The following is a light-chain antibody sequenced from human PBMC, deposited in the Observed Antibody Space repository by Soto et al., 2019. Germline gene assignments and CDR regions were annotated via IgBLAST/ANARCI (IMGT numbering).Light chain of an antibody. CDR3: QQYNNWPHT. V-gene: IGKV3-15*01. CDR1: QSVSSK. J-gene: IGKJ2*01. Sequence: EIVLTQSPATLSLSPGERATLSRRASQSVSSKLAWFQQKPGQAPSLLIYGVSTRATGVPVRFSGSGSGTEFTLTINSLQSEDFAVYYCQQYNNWPHTFGQGTKVDI. CDR2: GVS.